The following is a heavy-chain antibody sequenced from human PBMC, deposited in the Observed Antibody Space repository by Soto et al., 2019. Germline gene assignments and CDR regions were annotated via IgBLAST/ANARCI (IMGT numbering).Heavy chain of an antibody. D-gene: IGHD3-10*01. J-gene: IGHJ6*02. CDR2: IYYSGST. V-gene: IGHV4-31*03. CDR1: GGSISSGGYY. Sequence: PSETLSLTCTVSGGSISSGGYYWSWIRQHPGKGLEWIGYIYYSGSTYYNPSLKSRVTISVDTSKNQFSLKLSSVTAADTAVYYCARDFYGSGLGYYGMDVWGQGTTVTVSS. CDR3: ARDFYGSGLGYYGMDV.